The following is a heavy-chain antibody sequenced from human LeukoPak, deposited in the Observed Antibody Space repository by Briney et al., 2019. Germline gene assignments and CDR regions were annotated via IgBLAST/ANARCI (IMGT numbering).Heavy chain of an antibody. Sequence: ASVKVSCKASGGTFSSYGISWVRQAPGQGLEWMGWIRGHNGNTEYAQKFQGRVTMTTDTSTSTAYMELRSLRSDDTAVYYCARDRWIQLWLDRAFDIWGQGTMVTVSS. CDR2: IRGHNGNT. CDR3: ARDRWIQLWLDRAFDI. V-gene: IGHV1-18*01. J-gene: IGHJ3*02. CDR1: GGTFSSYG. D-gene: IGHD5-18*01.